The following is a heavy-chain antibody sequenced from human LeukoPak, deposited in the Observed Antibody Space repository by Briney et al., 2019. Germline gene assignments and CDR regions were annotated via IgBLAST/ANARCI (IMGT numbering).Heavy chain of an antibody. Sequence: GGSLRLSCAASGFTFSSYEMSWVRQAPGKGLEWVSGIIGGAGGTYYADSVKGRFTISGDNSKNTLYLQMNSLRAEDTAVYYCTHGSMYQLDYWGQGTLVTVSS. CDR2: IIGGAGGT. CDR1: GFTFSSYE. D-gene: IGHD2-2*01. J-gene: IGHJ4*02. V-gene: IGHV3-23*01. CDR3: THGSMYQLDY.